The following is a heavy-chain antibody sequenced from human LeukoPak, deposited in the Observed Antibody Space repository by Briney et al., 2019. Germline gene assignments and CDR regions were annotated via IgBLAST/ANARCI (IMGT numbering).Heavy chain of an antibody. Sequence: GGSLRLSCVASGFTFSSYSINCVRQAPGKGLEWVSYISSSSTTIYYADSVKGRFTITRDNAKNSLYLQMNSLRAEDTAVYYCARSFYYDTLTGYYFFDYWGQGTLVTVSS. CDR2: ISSSSTTI. CDR1: GFTFSSYS. CDR3: ARSFYYDTLTGYYFFDY. J-gene: IGHJ4*02. V-gene: IGHV3-48*04. D-gene: IGHD3-9*01.